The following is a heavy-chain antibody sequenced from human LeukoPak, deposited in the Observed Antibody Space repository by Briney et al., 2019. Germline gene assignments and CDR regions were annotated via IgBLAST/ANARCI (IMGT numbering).Heavy chain of an antibody. J-gene: IGHJ4*02. CDR3: ALHYGSGSYFHY. CDR1: GFTFSSYS. V-gene: IGHV3-21*01. CDR2: ISSSSSYI. D-gene: IGHD3-10*01. Sequence: GGSLRLSCAASGFTFSSYSMNWVRQAPGKGLEWVSSISSSSSYIYYADSVKGRFTISRDNAKNSLYLQMNSLRAEDTAVYYCALHYGSGSYFHYWGQGTLVTVSS.